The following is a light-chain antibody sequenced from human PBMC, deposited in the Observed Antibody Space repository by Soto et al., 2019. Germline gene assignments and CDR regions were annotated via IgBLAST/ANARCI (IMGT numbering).Light chain of an antibody. J-gene: IGKJ5*01. Sequence: EIVLTQSPGTLSLSPGERATLSWMAGQSVNNNLAWYQQKPGQAPRLLIYDASTRATGIPDRFSGGGSGTEFTLTISSLQSEDFVVYYCQQYNSWPPITFGQGTRLEI. CDR3: QQYNSWPPIT. V-gene: IGKV3-15*01. CDR2: DAS. CDR1: QSVNNN.